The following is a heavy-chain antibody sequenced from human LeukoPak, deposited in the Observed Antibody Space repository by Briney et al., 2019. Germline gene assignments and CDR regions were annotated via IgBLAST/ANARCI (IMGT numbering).Heavy chain of an antibody. V-gene: IGHV3-23*01. Sequence: GGSLRLSCAASGFTFSSYAVTWVRQAPGKGLEWVSVICGDGGGIQYADSVKGRFTISRDNSKNRLDLQMNSLTDEDTAVYYCAKDLSIAAAGTELDYWGQGTLVTVSS. D-gene: IGHD6-13*01. CDR3: AKDLSIAAAGTELDY. CDR2: ICGDGGGI. CDR1: GFTFSSYA. J-gene: IGHJ4*02.